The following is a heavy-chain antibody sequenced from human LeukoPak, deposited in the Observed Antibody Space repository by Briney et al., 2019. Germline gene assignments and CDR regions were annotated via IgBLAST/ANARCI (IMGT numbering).Heavy chain of an antibody. CDR1: GGTFSSYA. V-gene: IGHV1-69*05. Sequence: SVKVSCKASGGTFSSYAISWVRQAPGQGLEWMGRIIPIFGTANYAQKFQGRVTITTDESTSTAYMELSSLRSEDTAVYYCARRSTAMVNKDAFDIWGQGTMVTASS. CDR3: ARRSTAMVNKDAFDI. J-gene: IGHJ3*02. D-gene: IGHD5-18*01. CDR2: IIPIFGTA.